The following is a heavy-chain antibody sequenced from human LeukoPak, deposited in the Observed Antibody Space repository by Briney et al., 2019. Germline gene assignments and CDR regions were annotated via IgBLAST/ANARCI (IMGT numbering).Heavy chain of an antibody. V-gene: IGHV1-2*02. D-gene: IGHD6-19*01. CDR2: TNPNSGGT. CDR1: GYTFTGYY. J-gene: IGHJ4*02. Sequence: ASVRVSCKASGYTFTGYYMHWVRQARGQGLEWMGWTNPNSGGTNYAQKFQGRVTMTRDTSISTAYMELSRLRSDDTAVYYCARVPSRWLVSYDTDYWGQGTLVTVSS. CDR3: ARVPSRWLVSYDTDY.